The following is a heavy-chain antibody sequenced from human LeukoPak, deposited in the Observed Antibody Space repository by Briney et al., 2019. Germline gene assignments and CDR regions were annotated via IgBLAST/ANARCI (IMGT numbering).Heavy chain of an antibody. CDR2: ISYDGSNK. D-gene: IGHD1-1*01. CDR3: ARLQGWNPLNGTFDI. J-gene: IGHJ3*02. Sequence: GGSLRLSCAASGFTFSSYAMHWVRQAPGKGLEWVAVISYDGSNKYYADSVKGRFTISRDNSKNTLYLQMNSLRAEDTAVYYCARLQGWNPLNGTFDIWGQGKWVTVSS. V-gene: IGHV3-30*04. CDR1: GFTFSSYA.